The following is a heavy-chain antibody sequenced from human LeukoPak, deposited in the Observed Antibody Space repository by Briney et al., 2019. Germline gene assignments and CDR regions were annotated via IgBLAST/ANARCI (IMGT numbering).Heavy chain of an antibody. CDR2: IRIRAYGGTT. J-gene: IGHJ4*02. CDR1: GFTFGAYA. Sequence: GGSLRLSFTASGFTFGAYAMSWVRQAPGKGLEWIGFIRIRAYGGTTEYAASVKGRFTISRDDSRSIAYLQMSSLKTEDTAVYYCTRECVAASGNAFDFWGQGTLVTVSS. CDR3: TRECVAASGNAFDF. V-gene: IGHV3-49*04. D-gene: IGHD6-13*01.